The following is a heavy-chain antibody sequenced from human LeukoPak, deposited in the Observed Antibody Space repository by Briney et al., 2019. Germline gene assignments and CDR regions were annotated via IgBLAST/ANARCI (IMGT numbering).Heavy chain of an antibody. D-gene: IGHD1-1*01. V-gene: IGHV5-51*01. Sequence: GESLKISCKGSGYSFTTYWIGWVRRMPGKGLEWMGIIYPDDSDTRYSPSFQGQVTFSADKSISTAYLQWSSLKVPDTAIYYCARHSHLENFDYWGQGTLVTVSS. CDR3: ARHSHLENFDY. CDR2: IYPDDSDT. J-gene: IGHJ4*02. CDR1: GYSFTTYW.